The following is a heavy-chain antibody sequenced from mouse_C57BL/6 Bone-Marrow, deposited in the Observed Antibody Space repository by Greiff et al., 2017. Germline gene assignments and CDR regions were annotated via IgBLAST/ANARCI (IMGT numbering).Heavy chain of an antibody. CDR3: ARRGNYGSSYDAMDY. D-gene: IGHD1-1*01. J-gene: IGHJ4*01. CDR1: GYTFTDYN. CDR2: INPNNGGT. Sequence: EVQLQQSGPELVKPGASVKIPCKASGYTFTDYNMDWVKQSHGKSLEWIGDINPNNGGTIYNQKFKGKATLTVDKSSSTAYMELRSLTSEDTAVYYCARRGNYGSSYDAMDYWGQGTSVTVSS. V-gene: IGHV1-18*01.